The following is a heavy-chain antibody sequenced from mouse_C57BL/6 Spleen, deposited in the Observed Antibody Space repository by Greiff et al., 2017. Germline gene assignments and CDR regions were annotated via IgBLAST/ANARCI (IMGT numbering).Heavy chain of an antibody. V-gene: IGHV5-17*01. CDR2: ISSGSSTI. CDR1: GFTFSDYG. CDR3: ARRGSSADYFDY. Sequence: EVHLVESGGGLVKPGGSLKLSCAASGFTFSDYGMHWVRQAPEKGLEWVAYISSGSSTIYYADTVKGRFTISRDNAKNTLFLQMTSLRSEDTARYYCARRGSSADYFDYWGQGTTLTVSS. J-gene: IGHJ2*01. D-gene: IGHD1-1*01.